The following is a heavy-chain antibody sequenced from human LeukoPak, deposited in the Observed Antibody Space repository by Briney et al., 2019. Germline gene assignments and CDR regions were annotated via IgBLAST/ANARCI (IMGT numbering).Heavy chain of an antibody. CDR1: GFTFSSYG. CDR3: ARDAGAAGYGMDV. Sequence: GRSLRLSCAASGFTFSSYGMHWVRQAPGKGLEWVAVIWYDGSNKYYADSVKGRFTISRDNSKNTLYLQMNSLRAEDTAVYYCARDAGAAGYGMDVWGQGTTVTVSS. J-gene: IGHJ6*02. V-gene: IGHV3-33*01. D-gene: IGHD6-13*01. CDR2: IWYDGSNK.